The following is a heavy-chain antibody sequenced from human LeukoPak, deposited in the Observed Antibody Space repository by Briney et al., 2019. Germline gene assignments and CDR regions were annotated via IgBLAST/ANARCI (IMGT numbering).Heavy chain of an antibody. V-gene: IGHV3-23*01. D-gene: IGHD5-18*01. CDR1: GFTFSSHA. CDR3: ANFVDTSMGGNDY. Sequence: GGSLRLSCAASGFTFSSHAMSWVRQAPGKGLEWVSAISSSSDHIYYADSVQGRFTISRDNSKNTLYLQMDSLRAEDTALYYCANFVDTSMGGNDYWGQGTLVTVSS. CDR2: ISSSSDHI. J-gene: IGHJ4*02.